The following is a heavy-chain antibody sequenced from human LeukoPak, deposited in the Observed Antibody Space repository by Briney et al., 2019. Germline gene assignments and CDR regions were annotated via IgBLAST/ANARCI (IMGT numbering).Heavy chain of an antibody. CDR3: AKLGGYSGYDPRIAAAGYFDY. D-gene: IGHD5-12*01. V-gene: IGHV3-30*02. Sequence: PGGSLRLSCAASGFTFSSYGMHWVRQAPGKGLEWVAFIRHDGSNKYYADSVKGRFTISRDNSKNTLYLQMNSLRAEDTAVYYCAKLGGYSGYDPRIAAAGYFDYWGQGTLVTVSS. CDR1: GFTFSSYG. CDR2: IRHDGSNK. J-gene: IGHJ4*02.